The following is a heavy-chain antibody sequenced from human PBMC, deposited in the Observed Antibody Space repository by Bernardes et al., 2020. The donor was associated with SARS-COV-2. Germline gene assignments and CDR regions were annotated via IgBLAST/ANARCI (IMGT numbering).Heavy chain of an antibody. D-gene: IGHD6-19*01. CDR1: GFTFSSYG. V-gene: IGHV3-33*01. CDR2: IWYDGSNK. Sequence: GSLSLSCAASGFTFSSYGMHWVRQAPGKGLEWVAVIWYDGSNKYYADSVKGRFTISRDNSKNTLYLQMNSLRAEDTAVYYCAASIAVAGIGYWGQGTLVTVSS. CDR3: AASIAVAGIGY. J-gene: IGHJ4*02.